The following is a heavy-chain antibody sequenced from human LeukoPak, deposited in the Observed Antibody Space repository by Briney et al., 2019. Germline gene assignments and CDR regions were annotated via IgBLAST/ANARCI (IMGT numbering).Heavy chain of an antibody. D-gene: IGHD6-6*01. CDR1: GFTFSDYY. V-gene: IGHV3-71*01. Sequence: PGGSLRLSCAASGFTFSDYYMSWVRQAPGKGLEWVGFIRSKAYGGTTEYAASVKGRFTISRDDSKSIAYLQMNSLRTEDTAVYYCTKVGIAAHPLDYWGQGTLVTVSS. CDR3: TKVGIAAHPLDY. J-gene: IGHJ4*02. CDR2: IRSKAYGGTT.